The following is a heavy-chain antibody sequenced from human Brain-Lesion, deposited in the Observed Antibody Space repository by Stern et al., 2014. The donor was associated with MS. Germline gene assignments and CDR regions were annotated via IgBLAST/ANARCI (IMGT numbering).Heavy chain of an antibody. D-gene: IGHD2-15*01. CDR1: GGSVSSTSYA. J-gene: IGHJ5*02. Sequence: QLVQSGPGLVKPSETLSLTCTVAGGSVSSTSYAWAWIRQPPGKGLEWIGTIYYSGDTYSSPSLKSRLTISLDASKNQFSLQLRSVTAADTAVYYCAGEEDIRYCSGGSCTGNWFDPWGQGTLVTVSS. CDR2: IYYSGDT. V-gene: IGHV4-39*01. CDR3: AGEEDIRYCSGGSCTGNWFDP.